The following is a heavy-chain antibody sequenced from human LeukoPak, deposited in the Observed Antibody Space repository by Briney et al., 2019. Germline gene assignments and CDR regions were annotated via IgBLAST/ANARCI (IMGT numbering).Heavy chain of an antibody. CDR2: FGGSEDTA. CDR1: GFNIASQA. J-gene: IGHJ3*01. V-gene: IGHV3-23*01. CDR3: ARARGPFIAATGTPAADVAFDL. D-gene: IGHD6-13*01. Sequence: PGGSLRLSCAASGFNIASQAMSWVRQAPGQGLEWVSGFGGSEDTAHYADSVKGRFTISRDNSKNTLFLQMNSLRAEDTAVYYCARARGPFIAATGTPAADVAFDLWGQGIMVTVSS.